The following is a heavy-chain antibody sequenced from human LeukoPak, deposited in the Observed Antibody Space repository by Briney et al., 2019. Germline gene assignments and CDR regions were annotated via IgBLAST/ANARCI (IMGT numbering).Heavy chain of an antibody. D-gene: IGHD1-26*01. J-gene: IGHJ5*02. V-gene: IGHV4-59*01. Sequence: SETLSLTCTVSGGSISSYYWSWIRQPPGKGLEWIGYIYYSGSTNYNPSLKSRVTISVDTSKNQFSLKLSSVTAADTAVYYCARDGFGLLTGLDPWGQGTLVTVSS. CDR1: GGSISSYY. CDR3: ARDGFGLLTGLDP. CDR2: IYYSGST.